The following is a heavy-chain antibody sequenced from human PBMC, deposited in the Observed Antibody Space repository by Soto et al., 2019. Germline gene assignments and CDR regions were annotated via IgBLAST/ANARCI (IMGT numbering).Heavy chain of an antibody. J-gene: IGHJ6*02. Sequence: SETLSLTCAVYGGSFSGYYWSWIRQPPGKGLEWIGEINHSGSTNYNPSLKSRVTISVDTSKNQFSLKLSSVTAADTAVYYCARERYDFWSGYYSYYYGMAVWGQGTTVTVSS. CDR1: GGSFSGYY. CDR2: INHSGST. V-gene: IGHV4-34*01. D-gene: IGHD3-3*01. CDR3: ARERYDFWSGYYSYYYGMAV.